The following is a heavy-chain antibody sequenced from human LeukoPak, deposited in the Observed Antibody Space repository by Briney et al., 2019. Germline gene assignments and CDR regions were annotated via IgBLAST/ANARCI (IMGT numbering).Heavy chain of an antibody. CDR1: GYSISSGYY. CDR2: IYHSGST. CDR3: ARGNWNDVVGYYFDY. Sequence: SETLSLTCTVSGYSISSGYYWGWIRQPPGKGLEWIGSIYHSGSTYYNPSLKSRVIISVDTSKNQFSLKLSSVTAADTAVYYCARGNWNDVVGYYFDYWGQGTLVTVSS. V-gene: IGHV4-38-2*02. J-gene: IGHJ4*02. D-gene: IGHD1-1*01.